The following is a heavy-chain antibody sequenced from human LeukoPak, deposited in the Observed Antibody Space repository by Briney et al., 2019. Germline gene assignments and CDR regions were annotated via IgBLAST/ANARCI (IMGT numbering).Heavy chain of an antibody. J-gene: IGHJ4*02. CDR3: ARGGYDYVWGSYRHLFSDY. V-gene: IGHV3-21*01. D-gene: IGHD3-16*02. CDR2: ISSSSSYI. Sequence: GGSLRLSCAASGFTFSSYSMNWVRQAPGKGLEWVSSISSSSSYIYYADSVKGRFTISRDNAKNSLYLQMNSLRAEDTAVYYCARGGYDYVWGSYRHLFSDYWGQGTLVTVSS. CDR1: GFTFSSYS.